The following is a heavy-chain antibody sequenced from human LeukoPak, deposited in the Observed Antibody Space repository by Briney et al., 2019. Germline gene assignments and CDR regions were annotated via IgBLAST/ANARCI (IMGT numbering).Heavy chain of an antibody. CDR1: GYTFTSYD. J-gene: IGHJ4*02. CDR2: MNPNSGNT. V-gene: IGHV1-8*01. Sequence: ASVKVSCKASGYTFTSYDINWVRQATGQGLEWTGWMNPNSGNTGYAQKFQDRVTMTRNTSISTAYMELSSLRSEDTAVYYCARRNTGVVAGLDCWGQGTLVTVSS. CDR3: ARRNTGVVAGLDC. D-gene: IGHD5-18*01.